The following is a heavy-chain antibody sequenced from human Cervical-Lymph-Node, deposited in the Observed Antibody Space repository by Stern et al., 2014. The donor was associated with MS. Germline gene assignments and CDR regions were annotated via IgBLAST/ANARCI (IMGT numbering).Heavy chain of an antibody. CDR3: ATKRSIFGVSFHY. J-gene: IGHJ4*02. CDR1: GLPFNTYS. D-gene: IGHD3-3*01. CDR2: ISSNSDYR. V-gene: IGHV3-21*01. Sequence: EVQLVESGGGLVKPGGSLRLSCAASGLPFNTYSMTWVRQAPGKGLEWVSSISSNSDYRHYADSVKGRFTISRDNAKDSLYLQMNSLRAEDTAVYYCATKRSIFGVSFHYWGQGTLVTVSS.